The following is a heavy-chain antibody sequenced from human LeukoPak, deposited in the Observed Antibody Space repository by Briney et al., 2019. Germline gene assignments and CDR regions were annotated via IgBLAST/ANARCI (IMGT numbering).Heavy chain of an antibody. CDR1: GYTFTGYY. J-gene: IGHJ5*02. D-gene: IGHD6-13*01. CDR2: INPNSGGT. Sequence: ASVKVSCKASGYTFTGYYMHWVRQAPGQGLEWMGWINPNSGGTNYAQKFQGRVTMTTDTSTSTAYMELRSLRSDDTAVYYCARAGIAAAGAAMYNWFDPWGQGTLVTVYS. V-gene: IGHV1-2*02. CDR3: ARAGIAAAGAAMYNWFDP.